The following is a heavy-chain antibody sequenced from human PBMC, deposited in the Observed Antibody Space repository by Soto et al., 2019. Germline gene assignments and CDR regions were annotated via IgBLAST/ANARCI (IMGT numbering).Heavy chain of an antibody. J-gene: IGHJ4*02. CDR1: GYTFTSYG. V-gene: IGHV1-18*01. CDR2: ISAYNGNT. CDR3: VRDRGPETLDY. Sequence: QVQLVQSGAEVKKPGASVKVSCKASGYTFTSYGISWVRQAPGQGLEWMGWISAYNGNTNYAQKLQGRVTMTTDPSTSKAHMELRILRSDDTAVYYYVRDRGPETLDYRGQGTLVTVSS.